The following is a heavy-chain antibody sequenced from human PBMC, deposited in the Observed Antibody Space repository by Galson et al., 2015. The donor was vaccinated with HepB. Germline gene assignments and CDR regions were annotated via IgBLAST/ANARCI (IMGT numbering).Heavy chain of an antibody. D-gene: IGHD5-12*01. CDR3: AREFHSSGHAGTFDI. CDR2: MSSDGTNK. Sequence: SLRLSCAASGLTFSSHHMHWVRQAPGKGLEWVALMSSDGTNKQYADSVKGRFTISRDNSKNTLYLEVNSLRTEDTGLYYCAREFHSSGHAGTFDIWGQGTMLTVSS. J-gene: IGHJ3*02. V-gene: IGHV3-30-3*01. CDR1: GLTFSSHH.